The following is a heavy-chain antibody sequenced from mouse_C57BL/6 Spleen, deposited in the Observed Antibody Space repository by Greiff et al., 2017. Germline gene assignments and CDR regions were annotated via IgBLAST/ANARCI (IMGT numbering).Heavy chain of an antibody. J-gene: IGHJ2*01. CDR2: INPSNGGT. Sequence: QVQLQQSGTELVKPGASVKLSCKASGYTFTSYWMHWVKQRPGQGLEWIGNINPSNGGTNYNEKFKSKATLTVDKSSSTAYMQLSSLTSEDSAVYYCARAFYDGYWYYFDYWGQGTTLTVSS. CDR3: ARAFYDGYWYYFDY. V-gene: IGHV1-53*01. CDR1: GYTFTSYW. D-gene: IGHD2-3*01.